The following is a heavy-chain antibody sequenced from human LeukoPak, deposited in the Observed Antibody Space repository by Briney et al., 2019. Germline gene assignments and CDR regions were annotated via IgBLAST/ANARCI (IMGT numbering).Heavy chain of an antibody. CDR2: IWYDGSNK. CDR3: AKEGYSSGWYSNYYFDY. D-gene: IGHD6-19*01. Sequence: GRSLRLSCAASGFTFSSYGMHWVRQAPGKGLEWAAVIWYDGSNKYYADSVKGRFTISRDNSKNTLYLQMNSLRAEDTAVYYCAKEGYSSGWYSNYYFDYWGQGTLVTVSS. CDR1: GFTFSSYG. V-gene: IGHV3-33*06. J-gene: IGHJ4*02.